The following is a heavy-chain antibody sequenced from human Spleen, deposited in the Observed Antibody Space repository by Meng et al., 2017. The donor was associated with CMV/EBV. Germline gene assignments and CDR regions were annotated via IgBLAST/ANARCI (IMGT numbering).Heavy chain of an antibody. D-gene: IGHD3-3*01. J-gene: IGHJ4*02. CDR2: IRYDGHNE. CDR3: AKGDYDFWSTDY. V-gene: IGHV3-30*02. Sequence: GGSLRLSCAASGFTFSSYGMHWVRQAPGKGLEWVAVIRYDGHNEYYADSVKGRFTISRDNSKNTVYLQMNSLRAEDTAVYHCAKGDYDFWSTDYWGQGTLVTVS. CDR1: GFTFSSYG.